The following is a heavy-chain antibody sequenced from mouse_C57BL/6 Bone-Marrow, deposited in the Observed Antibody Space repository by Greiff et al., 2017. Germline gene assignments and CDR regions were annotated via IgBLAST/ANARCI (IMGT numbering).Heavy chain of an antibody. J-gene: IGHJ4*01. CDR1: GYTFTSYW. V-gene: IGHV1-74*01. CDR2: IHPSDSDT. Sequence: QVQLQQPGAELVKPGASVKVSCKASGYTFTSYWMHWVKQRPGQGLEWIGRIHPSDSDTNYNQKFKGKATLTVDKSSSTDYMQLSSLTSEDSAVYYDGIWRLKRAMDYWGQGTSVTVSS. D-gene: IGHD2-13*01. CDR3: GIWRLKRAMDY.